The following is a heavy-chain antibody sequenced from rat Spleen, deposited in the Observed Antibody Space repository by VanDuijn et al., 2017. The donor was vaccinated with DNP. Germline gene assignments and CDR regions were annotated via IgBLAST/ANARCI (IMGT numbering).Heavy chain of an antibody. CDR2: ISYSGST. V-gene: IGHV3-1*01. D-gene: IGHD1-4*01. J-gene: IGHJ4*01. CDR1: GYSITSNY. CDR3: ARYLATRVGVMDA. Sequence: EVQLQESGPGLVKPSQSLSLTCSVTGYSITSNYWGWIRKFPGNKMEWIGHISYSGSTSYNPSLKTRISITRDTSKNQFFLQLNSVTTEDTATYYCARYLATRVGVMDAWGQGASVTVSS.